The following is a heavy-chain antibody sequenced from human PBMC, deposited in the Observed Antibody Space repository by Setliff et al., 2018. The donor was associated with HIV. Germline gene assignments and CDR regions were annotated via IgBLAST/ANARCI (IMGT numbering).Heavy chain of an antibody. Sequence: GASVKVSCKASGYTFTSYGMSWVRQAPGQGLEWMGWISAYNGNTHYAQKLQGRVTMTTDTSTSTAYMELRSLRSDDTAVYYCASRMGPCGGDCYLNYWGQGRLVTVSS. J-gene: IGHJ4*02. CDR3: ASRMGPCGGDCYLNY. CDR2: ISAYNGNT. CDR1: GYTFTSYG. V-gene: IGHV1-18*01. D-gene: IGHD2-21*02.